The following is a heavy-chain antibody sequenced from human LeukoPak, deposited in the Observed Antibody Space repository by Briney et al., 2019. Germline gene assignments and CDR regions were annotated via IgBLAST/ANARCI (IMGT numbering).Heavy chain of an antibody. J-gene: IGHJ3*02. CDR2: IKSDGTYS. CDR1: GFTFSSHW. D-gene: IGHD1-26*01. Sequence: GGSLRLSCAASGFTFSSHWMHWVRQAPGKGLVCVSRIKSDGTYSDYGDSVRGRFTISRDNAKNSLYLQMNSLRAEDTAVYYCARDPYRFAFDIWGQGTVVLVSS. V-gene: IGHV3-74*01. CDR3: ARDPYRFAFDI.